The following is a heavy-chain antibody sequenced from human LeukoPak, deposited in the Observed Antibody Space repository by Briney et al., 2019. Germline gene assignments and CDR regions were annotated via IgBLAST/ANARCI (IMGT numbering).Heavy chain of an antibody. CDR2: ISWNSGSI. CDR1: GFTFSSYW. CDR3: ARRQPSSRRYFDL. J-gene: IGHJ2*01. V-gene: IGHV3-74*01. Sequence: PGGSLRLSCAASGFTFSSYWMHWVRQAPGKGLEWVSGISWNSGSIGYADSVKGRFTISRDNSKNTLYLQMNSLRAEDTAVYYCARRQPSSRRYFDLWGRGTLVTVFS. D-gene: IGHD6-13*01.